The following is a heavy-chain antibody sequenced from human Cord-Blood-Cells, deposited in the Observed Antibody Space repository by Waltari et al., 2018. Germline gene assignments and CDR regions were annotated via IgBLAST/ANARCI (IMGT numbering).Heavy chain of an antibody. D-gene: IGHD2-15*01. J-gene: IGHJ4*02. V-gene: IGHV4-39*01. CDR3: ARSVGRDVVVVAAFDY. Sequence: QLQLQESGPGLVKPSETLSLTCTVSGGSISSSSYYWGWIRQPPGKGLEWSGSIYYSGSTYYNPSLKSRVTISVDTSKKQFSLKLSSVTAADTAVYYCARSVGRDVVVVAAFDYWGQGTLVTVSS. CDR2: IYYSGST. CDR1: GGSISSSSYY.